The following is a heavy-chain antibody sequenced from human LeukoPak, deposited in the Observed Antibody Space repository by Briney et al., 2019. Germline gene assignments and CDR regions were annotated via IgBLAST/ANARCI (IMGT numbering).Heavy chain of an antibody. CDR1: GFTFSSYG. Sequence: PGGSLRLSCAASGFTFSSYGMSWVRQAPGKGLEWVSGISGSGTNTNYADSVKGRFTISRDNAKNSLYLQMNSLRAEDTAVYYCARDRFPGGDYEGALKTSVGFDPWGQGTLVTVSS. CDR3: ARDRFPGGDYEGALKTSVGFDP. V-gene: IGHV3-21*01. CDR2: ISGSGTNT. D-gene: IGHD4-17*01. J-gene: IGHJ5*02.